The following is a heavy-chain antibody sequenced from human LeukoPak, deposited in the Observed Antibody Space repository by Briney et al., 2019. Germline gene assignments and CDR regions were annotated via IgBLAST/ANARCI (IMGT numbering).Heavy chain of an antibody. CDR2: INHSGST. CDR3: ARGHTTYYDILTGYYTSQNFDY. Sequence: SETLSLTCAVYGGSFSGYYWSWIRQPPGKGLEWIGEINHSGSTNYNPSLKSRVTISVDTSKNQFSLKLSSVTAADTAVYYCARGHTTYYDILTGYYTSQNFDYWGQGTLVTVSS. CDR1: GGSFSGYY. D-gene: IGHD3-9*01. V-gene: IGHV4-34*01. J-gene: IGHJ4*02.